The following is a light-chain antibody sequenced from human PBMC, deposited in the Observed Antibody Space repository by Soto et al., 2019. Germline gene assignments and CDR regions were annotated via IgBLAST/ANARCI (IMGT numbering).Light chain of an antibody. CDR1: QSVVSSY. J-gene: IGKJ4*01. V-gene: IGKV3-20*01. CDR2: GPS. CDR3: QQYGSSPLT. Sequence: VLTQSVGAVSLYQGERPTLSCRASQSVVSSYLAWYQQKPAQAPSLLIYGPSSRSTGIPDRFSGSGSGTDFTLTISRLEPEDFAVYYCQQYGSSPLTFGGGTKVDIK.